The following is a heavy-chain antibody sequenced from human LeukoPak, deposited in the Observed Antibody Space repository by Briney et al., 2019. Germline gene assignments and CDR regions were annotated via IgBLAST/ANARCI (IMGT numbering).Heavy chain of an antibody. CDR2: LNHSGST. CDR1: GGSFSNYY. J-gene: IGHJ4*02. CDR3: ARPYCSAGNCYSNFDS. Sequence: SETLSLTCAVYGGSFSNYYWSWIRQPPGKGLEWIGELNHSGSTNYNPSLKSRVTISVDTSKKQFSLKLSSVTAADTAVYYCARPYCSAGNCYSNFDSWGQGTLVTVSS. D-gene: IGHD2-15*01. V-gene: IGHV4-34*01.